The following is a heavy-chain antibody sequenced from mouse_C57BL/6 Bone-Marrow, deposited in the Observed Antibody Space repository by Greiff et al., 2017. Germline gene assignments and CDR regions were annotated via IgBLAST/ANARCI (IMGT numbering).Heavy chain of an antibody. D-gene: IGHD1-1*01. CDR1: GYTFTSYW. Sequence: QVQLQQPGAELVRPGTSVKLSCKASGYTFTSYWMHWVKQRPGQGLEWIGVIDPSDSYTNYNQKFKGKATLTVDTSSSTAYMQLSSLTSEDSAVYYCERLRAFDYYGSSFDYWGQGTTLTVSS. CDR3: ERLRAFDYYGSSFDY. CDR2: IDPSDSYT. V-gene: IGHV1-59*01. J-gene: IGHJ2*01.